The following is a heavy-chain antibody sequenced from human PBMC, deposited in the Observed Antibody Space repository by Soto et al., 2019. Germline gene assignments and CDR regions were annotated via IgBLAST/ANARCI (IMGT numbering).Heavy chain of an antibody. CDR1: GFTFSSYS. CDR2: ISSSSSTI. CDR3: ARTNDYGDYSFDY. V-gene: IGHV3-48*01. Sequence: PGGSLRLSCAASGFTFSSYSMNWVRQAPGKGLEWVSYISSSSSTIYYADSVKGRFTISRDNAKNSLYLQMNSLRAEDTAVYYCARTNDYGDYSFDYWGQGTLVTVSS. J-gene: IGHJ4*02. D-gene: IGHD4-17*01.